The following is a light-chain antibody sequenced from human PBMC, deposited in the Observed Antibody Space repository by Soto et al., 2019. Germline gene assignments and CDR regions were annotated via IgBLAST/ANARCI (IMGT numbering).Light chain of an antibody. J-gene: IGKJ1*01. Sequence: DIQMTQSPSTLSASVGERVTITCRASQSITTWLAWYQQKPGKAPKLLIYQASSLESGVPSRFSGSGYGTEFTLTISSLQPDDFATYYCQQYDSYSRTFGQGTKVDIK. V-gene: IGKV1-5*03. CDR3: QQYDSYSRT. CDR1: QSITTW. CDR2: QAS.